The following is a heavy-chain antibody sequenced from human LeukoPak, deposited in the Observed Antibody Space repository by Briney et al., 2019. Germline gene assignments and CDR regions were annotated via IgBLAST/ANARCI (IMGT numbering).Heavy chain of an antibody. D-gene: IGHD6-19*01. V-gene: IGHV4-34*01. CDR1: GGSFSGYY. CDR2: INHSGST. CDR3: AREALAGPDY. Sequence: SETLSLTCAVYGGSFSGYYWSWIRQPPGKGLEWIGEINHSGSTNYNPSLKSRVTISVDTSKDQFSLKLSSVTAADTAVYYCAREALAGPDYWGQGTLVTVSS. J-gene: IGHJ4*02.